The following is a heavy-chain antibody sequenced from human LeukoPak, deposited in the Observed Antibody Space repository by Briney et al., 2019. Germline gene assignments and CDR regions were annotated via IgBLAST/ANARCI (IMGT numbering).Heavy chain of an antibody. J-gene: IGHJ6*02. V-gene: IGHV1-46*01. D-gene: IGHD6-19*01. Sequence: ASVKVSCKASGHIFTDYYMHWVRQAPGQGLEWMGMINPSDGYTRYPQNFQGRVTITRDTSTSIVYMELSSLRSEDTAVYYCARAVAGTRDGMDVWGQGTTVTVSS. CDR2: INPSDGYT. CDR1: GHIFTDYY. CDR3: ARAVAGTRDGMDV.